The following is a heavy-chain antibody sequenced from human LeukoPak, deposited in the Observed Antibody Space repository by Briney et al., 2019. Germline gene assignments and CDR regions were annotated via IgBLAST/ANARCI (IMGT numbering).Heavy chain of an antibody. Sequence: ASVKVSCKASGYTFTGYYMHWVRQAPGQGLESMGWINPNSGGTNYAQKFQGRVTMTRDKSITTAYMDLSSLTSDDTAVYYCAKVGAMVLWGQGTQVTVSS. J-gene: IGHJ4*02. CDR1: GYTFTGYY. D-gene: IGHD3-10*01. CDR3: AKVGAMVL. V-gene: IGHV1-2*02. CDR2: INPNSGGT.